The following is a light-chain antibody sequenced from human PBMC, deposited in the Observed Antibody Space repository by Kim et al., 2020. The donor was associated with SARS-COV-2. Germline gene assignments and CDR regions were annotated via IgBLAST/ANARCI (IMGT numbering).Light chain of an antibody. J-gene: IGKJ5*01. CDR1: RTITTY. Sequence: VSPGERATLSCRASRTITTYLAWHQQKPGQAPRLLIYDASNRATGIPARFSGSGSGTDFTLTISSLEPEDFAVYYCQQRDNWPITFGQGTRLEIK. V-gene: IGKV3-11*01. CDR2: DAS. CDR3: QQRDNWPIT.